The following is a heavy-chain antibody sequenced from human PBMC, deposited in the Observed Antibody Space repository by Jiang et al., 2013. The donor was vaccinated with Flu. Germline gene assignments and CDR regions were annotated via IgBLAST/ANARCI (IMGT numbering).Heavy chain of an antibody. CDR3: ARDLLDSNQEYYYDSSGFAFDI. D-gene: IGHD3-22*01. V-gene: IGHV4-59*01. CDR1: GGSISSYY. CDR2: IYYSGST. J-gene: IGHJ3*02. Sequence: SGSGLVKPSETLSLTCTVSGGSISSYYWSWIRQPPGKGLEWIGYIYYSGSTNYNPSLKSRVTISVDTSKNQFSLRLSSVTAADTAVYYCARDLLDSNQEYYYDSSGFAFDIWGQGTMVTVSS.